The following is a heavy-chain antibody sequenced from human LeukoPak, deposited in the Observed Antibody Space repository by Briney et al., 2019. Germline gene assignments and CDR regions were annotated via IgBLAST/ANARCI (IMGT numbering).Heavy chain of an antibody. CDR1: GFTFRSYA. V-gene: IGHV3-23*01. CDR3: AKDRRGQYSSSWTAI. J-gene: IGHJ3*02. CDR2: ISGSGGST. Sequence: PGGSLRLSCAASGFTFRSYAMSWVRQAPGKGLEWVSSISGSGGSTNYVDSVKGRFTISRDNSKNTLYLQMNSLRAEDTAVYYCAKDRRGQYSSSWTAIWGQGTMVTVSS. D-gene: IGHD6-13*01.